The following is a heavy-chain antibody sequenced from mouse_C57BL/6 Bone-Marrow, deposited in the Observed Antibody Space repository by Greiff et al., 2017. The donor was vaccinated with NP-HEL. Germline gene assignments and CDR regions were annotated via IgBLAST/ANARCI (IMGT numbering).Heavy chain of an antibody. V-gene: IGHV14-4*01. Sequence: VQLKESGAELVRPGASVKLSCTASGFNIKDDYMHWVKQRPEQGLEWIGWIDPENGDTEYASKFQGKATITADTSSNTAYLQLSSLTSEDTAVYYCTTGGSYAMDYWGQGTSVTVSS. J-gene: IGHJ4*01. CDR2: IDPENGDT. CDR3: TTGGSYAMDY. CDR1: GFNIKDDY.